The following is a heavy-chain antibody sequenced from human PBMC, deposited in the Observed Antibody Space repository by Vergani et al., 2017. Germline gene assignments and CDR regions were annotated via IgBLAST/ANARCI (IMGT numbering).Heavy chain of an antibody. CDR1: GGTFSSCA. D-gene: IGHD5-12*01. V-gene: IGHV1-69*13. J-gene: IGHJ6*02. Sequence: QVQLVQSGAEVKKPGSSVKVSCKASGGTFSSCAISWVRQAPGQGLEWMGRIIPIFGTANYAQKFQGRVTITADESTSTAYMELSSLRSEDTAVYYCARAHSGYGWHYYYYGMDVWGQGTTVTVSS. CDR3: ARAHSGYGWHYYYYGMDV. CDR2: IIPIFGTA.